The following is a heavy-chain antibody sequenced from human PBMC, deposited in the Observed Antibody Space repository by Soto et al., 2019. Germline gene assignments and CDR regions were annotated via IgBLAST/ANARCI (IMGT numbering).Heavy chain of an antibody. Sequence: ETLSLTCTVSGGSISSYYWSWIRQPAGKGLEWIGRIYTSGSTNYNPSLKSRVTMSVDTSKNQFSLKLSSVTAADTAVYYCARDLEYSRPRWFDPWGQGTLVTVSS. CDR2: IYTSGST. V-gene: IGHV4-4*07. J-gene: IGHJ5*02. CDR3: ARDLEYSRPRWFDP. D-gene: IGHD6-6*01. CDR1: GGSISSYY.